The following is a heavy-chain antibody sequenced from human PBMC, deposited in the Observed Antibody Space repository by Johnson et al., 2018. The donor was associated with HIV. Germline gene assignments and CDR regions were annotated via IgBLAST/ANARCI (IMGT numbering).Heavy chain of an antibody. CDR2: IGTAGDT. Sequence: MLLVESGGGLVQPGGSLRLSCAASGFTFSSYDMHWVRQATGKGLEWVSAIGTAGDTYYPGSVRGRFTISRDNAKNSLYLQMNSLRAEDTAVYYCAKVGRMTTVVTPGDAFDIWGQGTMVTVSS. V-gene: IGHV3-13*01. CDR1: GFTFSSYD. D-gene: IGHD4-23*01. J-gene: IGHJ3*02. CDR3: AKVGRMTTVVTPGDAFDI.